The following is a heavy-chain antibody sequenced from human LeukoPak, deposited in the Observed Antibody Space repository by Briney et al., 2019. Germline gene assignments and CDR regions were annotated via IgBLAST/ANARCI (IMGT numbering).Heavy chain of an antibody. D-gene: IGHD3-22*01. Sequence: GGSLRLSCAASGFTFSSYEMNWVRQAPGKGLEWVSYISSSGSTIYYADSVKGRFTISRDNAKNSPYLQMNSLRAEDTAVYYCARWGYYDSSGYYWYWGQGTLVTVSS. J-gene: IGHJ4*02. V-gene: IGHV3-48*03. CDR2: ISSSGSTI. CDR3: ARWGYYDSSGYYWY. CDR1: GFTFSSYE.